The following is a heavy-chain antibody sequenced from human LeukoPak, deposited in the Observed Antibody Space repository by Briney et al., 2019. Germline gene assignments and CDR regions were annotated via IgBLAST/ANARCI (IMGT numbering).Heavy chain of an antibody. CDR1: GFTFSGYT. V-gene: IGHV3-23*01. D-gene: IGHD3-16*02. CDR2: INYSGDTT. CDR3: AKAAGTVTANYIDY. Sequence: GGSLRLSCAASGFTFSGYTMNWVRQAPGKGLEWVSVINYSGDTTSYADSVKGRFTISRDISKNTLYLHMNSLRAEDTAVYYCAKAAGTVTANYIDYRGQGTLVTVSS. J-gene: IGHJ4*02.